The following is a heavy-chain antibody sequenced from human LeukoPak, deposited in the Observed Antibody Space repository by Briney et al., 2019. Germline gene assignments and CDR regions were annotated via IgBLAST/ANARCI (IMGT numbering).Heavy chain of an antibody. V-gene: IGHV3-74*01. J-gene: IGHJ4*02. CDR2: ISNDGSDT. CDR3: VRYFYGSGSYDY. CDR1: GFTFTNYW. D-gene: IGHD3-10*01. Sequence: GGSLRLSCAASGFTFTNYWMNWIRHVPGQGLEWVSHISNDGSDTDYADSVKGRFTISRDNAKNTLYLQMRSLRAEDTAVYYCVRYFYGSGSYDYWGQGTLLTVSS.